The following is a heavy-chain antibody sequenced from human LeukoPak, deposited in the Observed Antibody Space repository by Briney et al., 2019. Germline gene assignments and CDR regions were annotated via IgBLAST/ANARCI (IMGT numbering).Heavy chain of an antibody. CDR1: GXAFNTYA. J-gene: IGHJ4*02. D-gene: IGHD3-3*01. V-gene: IGHV3-33*01. CDR3: AREIFGSASYPDF. CDR2: IYHYLSHH. Sequence: SGXAFNTYAMHWVGQAPGQGGEXGXLIYHYLSHHFYSTSLKLQFTISTHNSKTTFSLQINHLSPEHTAVYYCAREIFGSASYPDFWGQGTLVTVSS.